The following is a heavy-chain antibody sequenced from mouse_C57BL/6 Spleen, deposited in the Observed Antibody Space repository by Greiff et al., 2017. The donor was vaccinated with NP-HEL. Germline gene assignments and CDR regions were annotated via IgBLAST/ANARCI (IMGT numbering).Heavy chain of an antibody. V-gene: IGHV5-9-1*02. CDR1: GFTFSSYA. CDR2: ISSGGDYI. J-gene: IGHJ1*03. Sequence: EVKLVESGEGLVKPGGSLKLSCAASGFTFSSYAMSWVRQTPEKRLEWVAYISSGGDYIYYADTVKGRFTISRDNARNTLYLQMSSLKSEDTAMYYCTRAPPLYGSRRGYFDVWGTGTTVTVSS. D-gene: IGHD1-1*01. CDR3: TRAPPLYGSRRGYFDV.